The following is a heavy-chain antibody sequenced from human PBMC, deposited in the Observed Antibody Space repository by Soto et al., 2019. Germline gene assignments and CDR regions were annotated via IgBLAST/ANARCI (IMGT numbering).Heavy chain of an antibody. V-gene: IGHV3-23*01. CDR1: GFTFSSYA. D-gene: IGHD3-22*01. Sequence: GGSLRLSCAASGFTFSSYAMSWVRQAPGKGLEWVSGISDSGGSTYYVDSVKGRFTISRDNSKNTLYLQMNSLRAEDTAVYYCAKYSGGYYYSFLDYWGQGTLVTVS. CDR2: ISDSGGST. J-gene: IGHJ4*02. CDR3: AKYSGGYYYSFLDY.